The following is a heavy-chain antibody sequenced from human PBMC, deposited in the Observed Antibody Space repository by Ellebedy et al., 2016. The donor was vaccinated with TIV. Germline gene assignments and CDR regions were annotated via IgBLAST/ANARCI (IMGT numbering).Heavy chain of an antibody. Sequence: GESLKISXAASGFTFSFYGMHWVRQAPGKGLEWVAIIWYDGSKKYYGDSVKGRFTISRDNSKNTLYLQMNSLRAEDTAVYYCAREAYYGSGTGAMDVWGQGTTVTVSS. CDR3: AREAYYGSGTGAMDV. J-gene: IGHJ6*02. CDR1: GFTFSFYG. V-gene: IGHV3-33*01. CDR2: IWYDGSKK. D-gene: IGHD3-10*01.